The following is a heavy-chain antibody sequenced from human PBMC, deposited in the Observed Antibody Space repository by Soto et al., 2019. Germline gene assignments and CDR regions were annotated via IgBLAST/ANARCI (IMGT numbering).Heavy chain of an antibody. D-gene: IGHD6-19*01. V-gene: IGHV3-53*01. Sequence: EVQLVESGGGLIQPGGSLRLSCAASGFAVSSKYMTWVRQAPGKGLEWVSVIYGGGTTYYADSVKGRFTISRDTSKNTFYLQMNSLSAEDTAVYYCVQTTGWPGFDFWGQGTLVTVSS. CDR3: VQTTGWPGFDF. J-gene: IGHJ4*02. CDR2: IYGGGTT. CDR1: GFAVSSKY.